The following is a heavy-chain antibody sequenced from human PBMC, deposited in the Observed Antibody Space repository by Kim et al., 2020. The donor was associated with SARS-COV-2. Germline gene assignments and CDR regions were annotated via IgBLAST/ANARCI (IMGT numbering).Heavy chain of an antibody. CDR3: AKLRVWSGDFDY. Sequence: GGSLRLSCAASGFTFNNYAMNWVRQAPGKGLEWVSSISATGNTPYYAASVKGRFTISRDNSKNTVSLQMNSLRVEDTAVYYCAKLRVWSGDFDYWGPGTLLTVSS. CDR1: GFTFNNYA. J-gene: IGHJ4*02. CDR2: ISATGNTP. V-gene: IGHV3-23*01. D-gene: IGHD3-16*01.